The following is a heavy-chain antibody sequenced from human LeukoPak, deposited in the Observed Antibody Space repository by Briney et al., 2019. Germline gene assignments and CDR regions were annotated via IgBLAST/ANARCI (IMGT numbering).Heavy chain of an antibody. V-gene: IGHV1-8*03. Sequence: ASVKVSCKASGYTFTSYDINWVRQATGQGLEWMGWMNPNSGNTGYAQKFQGRVTITRNTSISTAYMELSSLRSEDTAVYYCARDVMDYGDYYYYYMDVWGKGTTVTVSS. D-gene: IGHD4-17*01. CDR1: GYTFTSYD. CDR2: MNPNSGNT. CDR3: ARDVMDYGDYYYYYMDV. J-gene: IGHJ6*03.